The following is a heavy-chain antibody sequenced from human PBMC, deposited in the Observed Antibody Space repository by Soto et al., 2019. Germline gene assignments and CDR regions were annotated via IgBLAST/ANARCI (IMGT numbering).Heavy chain of an antibody. CDR1: GFTFSSYG. CDR3: AKEKWLRYYFDY. CDR2: ISYDGSNK. V-gene: IGHV3-30*18. Sequence: QVQLVASGGGVVQPGRSLRLSCAASGFTFSSYGMHWVRQAPGKGLEWVAVISYDGSNKYYADSVKGRFTITRDNSKNTLYLQMNSLSAEDTAVYYCAKEKWLRYYFDYWGQGTLVTVSS. J-gene: IGHJ4*02. D-gene: IGHD5-12*01.